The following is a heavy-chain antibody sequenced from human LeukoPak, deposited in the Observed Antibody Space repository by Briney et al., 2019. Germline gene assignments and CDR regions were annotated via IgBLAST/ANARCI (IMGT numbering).Heavy chain of an antibody. CDR3: ATYGTLAGTLGY. D-gene: IGHD6-13*01. CDR2: IIPIFGTA. V-gene: IGHV1-69*13. Sequence: ASVKVSCKASGGTFSSYAISWVRQAPGQGLEWMGGIIPIFGTANYAQKFQGRVTITADESTSTAYMELSSLRSEDTAVYYCATYGTLAGTLGYWGQGTLVTVSS. J-gene: IGHJ4*02. CDR1: GGTFSSYA.